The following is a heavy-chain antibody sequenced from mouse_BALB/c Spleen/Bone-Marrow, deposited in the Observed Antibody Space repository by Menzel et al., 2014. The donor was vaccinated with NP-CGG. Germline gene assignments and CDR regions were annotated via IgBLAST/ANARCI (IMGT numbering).Heavy chain of an antibody. Sequence: EVMLVESGGGLVKPGGSLNLSCAASGFTFSSYAMSWVRQTPEKRLEWVATISSGGSYTYYPDSVKGRFTISRDNAKNTLYLQMSSLRSEDTAMYYCARHGITRLLDYWGQGTTLTVSS. CDR3: ARHGITRLLDY. J-gene: IGHJ2*01. V-gene: IGHV5-9-1*01. CDR1: GFTFSSYA. D-gene: IGHD2-4*01. CDR2: ISSGGSYT.